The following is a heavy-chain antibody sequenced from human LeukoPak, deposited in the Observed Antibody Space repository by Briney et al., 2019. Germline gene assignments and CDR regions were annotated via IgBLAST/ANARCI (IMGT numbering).Heavy chain of an antibody. CDR3: ARAKYDSSGGQGAFDI. J-gene: IGHJ3*02. CDR2: ISSSSSYI. D-gene: IGHD3-22*01. Sequence: GGSLRLSCAASGFTFSSYSMNWVRQAPGKGLEWVSSISSSSSYIYYADSVKGRFTISRDNAKNSLYLQMNSLRAEETAVYYCARAKYDSSGGQGAFDIWGQGTMVTVSS. CDR1: GFTFSSYS. V-gene: IGHV3-21*01.